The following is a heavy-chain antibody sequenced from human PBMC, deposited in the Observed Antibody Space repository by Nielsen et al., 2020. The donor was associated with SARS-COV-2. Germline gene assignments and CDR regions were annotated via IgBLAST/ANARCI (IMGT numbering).Heavy chain of an antibody. CDR1: GFTFSTYW. J-gene: IGHJ2*01. V-gene: IGHV3-7*03. Sequence: GESLKISCAASGFTFSTYWMSWVRQAPGKGLEWVADIKQDGSEIYYVGSVKGRFTISRDNAKNSLFLQMNSLRAEDTALYYCAKGRGPTNWYFDLWGRGTLVTVSS. D-gene: IGHD3-10*01. CDR2: IKQDGSEI. CDR3: AKGRGPTNWYFDL.